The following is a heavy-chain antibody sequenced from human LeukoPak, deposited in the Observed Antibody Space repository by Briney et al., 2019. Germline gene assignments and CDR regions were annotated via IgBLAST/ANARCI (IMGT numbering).Heavy chain of an antibody. V-gene: IGHV4-30-4*01. CDR2: IYYSGST. CDR3: ARGFLGYHDY. J-gene: IGHJ4*02. CDR1: GGSISSGDYY. D-gene: IGHD3-16*02. Sequence: SETLSLTCTVSGGSISSGDYYWGWIRQPPGKGLEWIGYIYYSGSTYYNPSLKSRVTISVDTSKNQFSLKLSSVTAADTAVYYCARGFLGYHDYWGQGTLVTVSS.